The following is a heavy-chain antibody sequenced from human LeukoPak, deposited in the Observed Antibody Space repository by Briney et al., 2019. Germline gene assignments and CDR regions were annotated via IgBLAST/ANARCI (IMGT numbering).Heavy chain of an antibody. CDR2: IRYDGSNK. D-gene: IGHD4-11*01. V-gene: IGHV3-30*02. CDR1: GFTFSSYG. J-gene: IGHJ4*02. Sequence: PGGSLRLSCAASGFTFSSYGMHWVRQAPGKGLEWVAFIRYDGSNKYYADSVKGRFTISRDNSKNTLYLQMNSLRAEDTAVYYCAMTKVTETGKAGYWGQGTLVTVSS. CDR3: AMTKVTETGKAGY.